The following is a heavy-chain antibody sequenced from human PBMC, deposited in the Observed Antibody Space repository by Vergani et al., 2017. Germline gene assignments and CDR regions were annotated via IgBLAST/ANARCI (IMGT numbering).Heavy chain of an antibody. Sequence: QVQLVQSGAEVKKPGSSVKVSCKASGGTFSSYAISWVRQAPGQGLEWMGGIIPIFGTANYAQKFQGRVTITADESTSTAYMELSSLRSEDTAVYYCARGKGYDFWSGYYDYYYYYMDVWGKGTTVTVSS. V-gene: IGHV1-69*13. D-gene: IGHD3-3*01. CDR1: GGTFSSYA. CDR3: ARGKGYDFWSGYYDYYYYYMDV. CDR2: IIPIFGTA. J-gene: IGHJ6*03.